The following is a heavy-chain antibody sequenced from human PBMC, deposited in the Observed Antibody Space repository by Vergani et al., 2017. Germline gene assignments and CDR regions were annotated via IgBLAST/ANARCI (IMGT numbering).Heavy chain of an antibody. Sequence: EVQLLESGGGLVQPGGSLRLTCAASEFTFSNYAMNWVRQAPGKGLEWVSLVSTGTKSQSYAESVKGRFTISRDSAKNSLYLQMDSLRAEDTAVYYCAREYSSTSGRAFDFWGQGTKVTVSS. J-gene: IGHJ3*01. CDR3: AREYSSTSGRAFDF. D-gene: IGHD2-2*01. V-gene: IGHV3-48*01. CDR2: VSTGTKSQ. CDR1: EFTFSNYA.